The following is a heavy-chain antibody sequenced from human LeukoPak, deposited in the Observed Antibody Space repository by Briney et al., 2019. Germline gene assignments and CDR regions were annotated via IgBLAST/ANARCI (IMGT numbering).Heavy chain of an antibody. CDR2: IYYSGRT. J-gene: IGHJ4*02. Sequence: SETLSLTCTVSGGSISTYYWNWIRQPPGKGLEWIGYIYYSGRTNYNPSLKSRVSISIDTYKNQFSLKLRSVTAADTAFYYCARSDLYGDYPPGNYWGQGTLVAVSS. D-gene: IGHD4-17*01. V-gene: IGHV4-59*01. CDR3: ARSDLYGDYPPGNY. CDR1: GGSISTYY.